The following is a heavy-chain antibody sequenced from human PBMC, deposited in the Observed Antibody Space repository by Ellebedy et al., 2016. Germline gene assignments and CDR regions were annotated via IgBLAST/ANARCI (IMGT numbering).Heavy chain of an antibody. CDR1: GSTFSSYW. V-gene: IGHV3-7*01. D-gene: IGHD1-26*01. Sequence: GGSLRLXCAASGSTFSSYWMHWVRQAPGKGLEWVANINEDGTDKNYVDSVKGRFIISRDNAKNSLYLQMNSLRAEDTAVYYCVSFGSGYWGQGTLVTVSS. CDR2: INEDGTDK. CDR3: VSFGSGY. J-gene: IGHJ4*02.